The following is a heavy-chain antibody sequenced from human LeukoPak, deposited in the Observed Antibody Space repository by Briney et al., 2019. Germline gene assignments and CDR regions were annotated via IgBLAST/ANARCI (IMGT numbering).Heavy chain of an antibody. CDR2: INPNTGGT. Sequence: VASVKVSCKASGYTFTGYYMHWVRQAPGQGLEWMGWINPNTGGTNSAQKFQGWVTMTRDTSISTAYMDLSRLRSDDTAVYYCARDEGSSSGDYFDYWGQGTLVTVSS. CDR3: ARDEGSSSGDYFDY. V-gene: IGHV1-2*04. D-gene: IGHD6-6*01. CDR1: GYTFTGYY. J-gene: IGHJ4*02.